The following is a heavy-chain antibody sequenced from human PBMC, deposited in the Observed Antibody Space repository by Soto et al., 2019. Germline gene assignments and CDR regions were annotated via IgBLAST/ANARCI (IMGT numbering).Heavy chain of an antibody. V-gene: IGHV4-34*01. CDR1: GGSFGGYY. Sequence: PSETLCVPWAVVGGSFGGYYWRWIRQPPGKGLEWIGEINHSGSTNYNPSLKSRVTISVATSKNQFSLKLSSVTAADTAVYYCATRYGDYFDFWGQGTLVTLSS. CDR3: ATRYGDYFDF. J-gene: IGHJ4*02. D-gene: IGHD4-17*01. CDR2: INHSGST.